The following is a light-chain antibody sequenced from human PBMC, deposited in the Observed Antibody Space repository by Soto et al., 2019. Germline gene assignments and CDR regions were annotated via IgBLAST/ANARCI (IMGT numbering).Light chain of an antibody. Sequence: EIVLTQSPATLSLSPGERATLSCRASQSVGSYLTWYQQKPGQAPRLLIYDASNRATGIPARFSGSGSETDVTLTISSLEPEDFAVYYCQQRSDWPLTFGGGTKVEIK. V-gene: IGKV3-11*01. J-gene: IGKJ4*01. CDR1: QSVGSY. CDR2: DAS. CDR3: QQRSDWPLT.